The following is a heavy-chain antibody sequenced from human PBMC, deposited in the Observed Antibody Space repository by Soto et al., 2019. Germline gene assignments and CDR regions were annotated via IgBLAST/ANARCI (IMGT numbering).Heavy chain of an antibody. J-gene: IGHJ6*02. CDR2: IMPVFPTP. CDR3: ARDKDRLQLGGNYYYILDV. V-gene: IGHV1-69*12. CDR1: GGTFSTSA. D-gene: IGHD1-1*01. Sequence: QVQLVQSGAEVKKPGSSVKVSCKTSGGTFSTSAISWVRQAPGQGLEWVGGIMPVFPTPDYAQNFQGRVTITADDSTTTPYLELTRLRADDTAVYYSARDKDRLQLGGNYYYILDVWGQGTAITVSS.